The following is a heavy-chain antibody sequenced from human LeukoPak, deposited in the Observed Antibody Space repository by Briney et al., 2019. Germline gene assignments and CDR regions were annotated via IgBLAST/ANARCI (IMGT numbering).Heavy chain of an antibody. J-gene: IGHJ5*02. CDR2: IYYTGST. D-gene: IGHD4-23*01. V-gene: IGHV4-39*07. CDR3: ARERYYYGGKTWFYP. CDR1: GGYIITSDHY. Sequence: SETLSLTCSVSGGYIITSDHYWGWIRQPPGKGLEWIGSIYYTGSTSTNPFFKSRVTVTVDTSKNQFSLNLTSVTSADTAVYYGARERYYYGGKTWFYPWGQGTLVTVSS.